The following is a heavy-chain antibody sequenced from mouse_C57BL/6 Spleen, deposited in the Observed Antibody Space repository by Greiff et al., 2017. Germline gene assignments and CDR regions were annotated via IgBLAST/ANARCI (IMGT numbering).Heavy chain of an antibody. CDR2: IDPSDSYT. CDR3: ARYWGLTGHYFDY. D-gene: IGHD4-1*01. Sequence: QVQLQQPGAELVMPGASVKLSCKASGYTFTSYWMHWVKQRPGQGLEWIGEIDPSDSYTNYNQKFKGKSTLTVDKSSSTAYMQLSSLTSEDSAVYYCARYWGLTGHYFDYWGQGTTLTVSS. J-gene: IGHJ2*01. CDR1: GYTFTSYW. V-gene: IGHV1-69*01.